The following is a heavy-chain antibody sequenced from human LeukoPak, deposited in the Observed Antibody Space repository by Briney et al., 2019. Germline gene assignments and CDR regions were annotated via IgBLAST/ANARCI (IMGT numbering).Heavy chain of an antibody. CDR1: GYTFTGYY. V-gene: IGHV3-30-3*01. CDR3: ARVSTDFWSGYLGY. D-gene: IGHD3-3*01. J-gene: IGHJ4*02. Sequence: SCKASGYTFTGYYMHWVRQAPGKGLEWVAVISYDGSNKYYADSVKGRFTISRDNSKNTLYLQMNSLRAEDTAVYYCARVSTDFWSGYLGYWGQGTLVTVSS. CDR2: ISYDGSNK.